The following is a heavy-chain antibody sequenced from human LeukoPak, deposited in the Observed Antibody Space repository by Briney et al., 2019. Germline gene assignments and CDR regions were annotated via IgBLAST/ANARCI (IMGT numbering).Heavy chain of an antibody. J-gene: IGHJ4*02. CDR2: IYYSGST. CDR3: ARDKSFDYGDYYFDY. V-gene: IGHV4-30-4*01. D-gene: IGHD4-17*01. CDR1: GGSISSGDYY. Sequence: NPSETLSLTCTVSGGSISSGDYYWSWIRQPPGKGLEWIGYIYYSGSTYYNPSLKSRVTISVDTSKNQFSLKLSSVTAADTAVHYCARDKSFDYGDYYFDYWGQGTLVTVSS.